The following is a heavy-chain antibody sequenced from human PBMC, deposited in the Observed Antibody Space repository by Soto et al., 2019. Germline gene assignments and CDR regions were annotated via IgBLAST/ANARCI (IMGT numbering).Heavy chain of an antibody. Sequence: ASVKVACKASGYTFTGYDMHWVRQAPGQGLEWMGWINPNSGGTNYAQKFQGWVTMTRDTSISTAYMELSRLRSDDTAVYYCARSVAETATSIFYYWGQGTLVTVSS. CDR3: ARSVAETATSIFYY. D-gene: IGHD5-12*01. CDR2: INPNSGGT. CDR1: GYTFTGYD. J-gene: IGHJ4*02. V-gene: IGHV1-2*04.